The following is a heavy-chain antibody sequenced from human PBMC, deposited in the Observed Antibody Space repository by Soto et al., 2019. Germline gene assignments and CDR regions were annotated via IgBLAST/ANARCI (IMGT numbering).Heavy chain of an antibody. J-gene: IGHJ5*02. CDR2: IYYSGST. Sequence: SETLSLTCTVSGGSISSCYWSWIRQPPGKGLEWIGYIYYSGSTNYNPSLKSRVTISVDTSKNQFSLKLSSVTAADTAVYYCARAPSYVAAAGTSNWFDPWGQGTLVTVSS. D-gene: IGHD6-13*01. V-gene: IGHV4-59*01. CDR3: ARAPSYVAAAGTSNWFDP. CDR1: GGSISSCY.